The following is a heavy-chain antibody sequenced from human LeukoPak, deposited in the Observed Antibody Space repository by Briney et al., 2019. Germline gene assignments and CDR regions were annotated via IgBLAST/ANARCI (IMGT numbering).Heavy chain of an antibody. V-gene: IGHV3-23*01. CDR2: ISGSGGST. D-gene: IGHD5-12*01. J-gene: IGHJ2*01. Sequence: GGSLRLSCAASGFTFSGYAMSWVRQAPGKGLEWVSGISGSGGSTLYADSVKGRFTISRDNSKKTVYLQMNSLRAEDTAVYYCAKDRVAHFFYWYFDLWGRGTLVTVSS. CDR3: AKDRVAHFFYWYFDL. CDR1: GFTFSGYA.